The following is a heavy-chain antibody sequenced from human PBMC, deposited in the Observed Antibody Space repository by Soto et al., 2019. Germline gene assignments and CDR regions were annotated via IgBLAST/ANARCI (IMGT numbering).Heavy chain of an antibody. V-gene: IGHV1-18*01. CDR2: ISAYTGNT. J-gene: IGHJ6*03. CDR1: GYTFSHYG. D-gene: IGHD2-2*01. CDR3: ARVRGDIVVVPAAIYGAYYYMDV. Sequence: GGPVKVSFQASGYTFSHYGINWVRQAPGQGLGWVGWISAYTGNTNYAQKLRGRVTMTTDTSTSTAYMELRSLRSDDTAVYYCARVRGDIVVVPAAIYGAYYYMDVWGKGTPVTVSS.